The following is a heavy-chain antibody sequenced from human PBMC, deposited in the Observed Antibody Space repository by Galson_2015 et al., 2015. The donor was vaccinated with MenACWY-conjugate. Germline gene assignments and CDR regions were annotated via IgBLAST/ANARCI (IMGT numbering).Heavy chain of an antibody. Sequence: SVKVSCKASGFTFTSSAMQWVRQARGQRLEWIGWIVVGSGNTNYAQKFQERVTITRDMSTSTAYMELSSLRSEDTAVYYCAADHYKFKSGYCSSTSCYKWWAFEIWGQGTMVTVSS. CDR1: GFTFTSSA. CDR2: IVVGSGNT. J-gene: IGHJ3*02. V-gene: IGHV1-58*02. D-gene: IGHD2-2*02. CDR3: AADHYKFKSGYCSSTSCYKWWAFEI.